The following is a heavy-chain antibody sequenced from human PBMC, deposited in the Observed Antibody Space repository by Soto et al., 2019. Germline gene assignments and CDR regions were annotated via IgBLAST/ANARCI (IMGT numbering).Heavy chain of an antibody. CDR1: GGSISSGGYY. J-gene: IGHJ5*02. V-gene: IGHV4-31*03. CDR3: AMNWNYRLGGWSWFDP. Sequence: TLSLTCTASGGSISSGGYYWGWIRQHPGKGLEGIGYIYYSGSTYYNPSLKSRVTISVDTSKNQFSLQLNSVTPEDTAVYYCAMNWNYRLGGWSWFDPWGQGTLVTVSS. CDR2: IYYSGST. D-gene: IGHD1-7*01.